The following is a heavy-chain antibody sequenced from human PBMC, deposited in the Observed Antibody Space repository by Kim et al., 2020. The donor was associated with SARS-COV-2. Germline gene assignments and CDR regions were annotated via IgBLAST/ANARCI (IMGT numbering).Heavy chain of an antibody. D-gene: IGHD3-16*02. CDR2: IWYDGSKQ. CDR1: GFTFTNHG. CDR3: ARDIGRLVELSGVDT. Sequence: GGSLRLSCATSGFTFTNHGMHWVRLAPGKGLEWVAVIWYDGSKQFYRESVKGRFTISRDDSRATLTLQMKSLRDEDTGIYYCARDIGRLVELSGVDTWG. J-gene: IGHJ1*01. V-gene: IGHV3-33*01.